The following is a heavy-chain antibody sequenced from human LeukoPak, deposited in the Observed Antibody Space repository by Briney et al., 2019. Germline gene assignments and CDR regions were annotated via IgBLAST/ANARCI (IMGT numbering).Heavy chain of an antibody. CDR2: IYSGGST. CDR1: GFTVSSNY. D-gene: IGHD3-22*01. V-gene: IGHV3-53*01. J-gene: IGHJ4*02. Sequence: QSGGSLRPSCAASGFTVSSNYMSWVRQAPGKGLEWVSVIYSGGSTYYADSVKGRFTISRDNSKNTLYLQMNSLRAEDTAMYYCASHSSGHYWGQGTLVTVSS. CDR3: ASHSSGHY.